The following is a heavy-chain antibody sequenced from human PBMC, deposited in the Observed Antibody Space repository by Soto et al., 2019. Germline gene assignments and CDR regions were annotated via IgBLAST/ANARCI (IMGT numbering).Heavy chain of an antibody. CDR2: LSWNGVTI. CDR3: AASRAYDSSDYSGFHYGMDA. D-gene: IGHD3-22*01. V-gene: IGHV3-9*01. CDR1: GFTFDDYA. J-gene: IGHJ6*02. Sequence: EVQLVESGGDLVQPGRSLRLSCAASGFTFDDYAMHWVRQVPGKGLQWVSGLSWNGVTIGYAASVKGRFTISRDNAKKSLYLQMTGLRPDDTALYYCAASRAYDSSDYSGFHYGMDAWGLGTTVAVSS.